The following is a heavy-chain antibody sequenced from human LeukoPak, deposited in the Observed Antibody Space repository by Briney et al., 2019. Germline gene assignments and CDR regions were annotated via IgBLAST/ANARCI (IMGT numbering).Heavy chain of an antibody. J-gene: IGHJ4*02. CDR2: INHSGST. CDR3: ASRTDYNGDY. Sequence: PSETLSLTCAVYGGSFSGYYWSWIRQPPGKGLEWIGEINHSGSTNYNPSLKSRVTISVDTSKNQLSLKLSSVTAADTAVYYCASRTDYNGDYWGQGTLVTVSS. V-gene: IGHV4-34*01. D-gene: IGHD4-11*01. CDR1: GGSFSGYY.